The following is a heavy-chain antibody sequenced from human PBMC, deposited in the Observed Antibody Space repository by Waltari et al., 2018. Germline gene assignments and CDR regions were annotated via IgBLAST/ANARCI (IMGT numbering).Heavy chain of an antibody. CDR3: ARGGSSSWYDGHWFDP. V-gene: IGHV1-2*06. CDR1: GYTFTGYY. Sequence: QVQLVQSGAEVKKPGASVKVSCKASGYTFTGYYMHWVRQAPGQGLEWMGRINPNSGGTNYAQKFQGRVTMTRDTSISTAYMELSRLRSDDTAVYYCARGGSSSWYDGHWFDPWGQGTLVTVSS. D-gene: IGHD6-13*01. CDR2: INPNSGGT. J-gene: IGHJ5*02.